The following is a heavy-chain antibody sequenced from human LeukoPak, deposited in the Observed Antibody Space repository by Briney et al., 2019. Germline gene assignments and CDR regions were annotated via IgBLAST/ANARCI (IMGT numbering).Heavy chain of an antibody. D-gene: IGHD5-24*01. CDR1: GGTFTSYA. CDR2: IIPIFGTA. V-gene: IGHV1-69*01. J-gene: IGHJ4*02. Sequence: SVKVSCKASGGTFTSYAISWVRQAPGQGLEWMGGIIPIFGTANYAQKFQGRVTITADESTSTAYMELSSLRSEDTAVYYCARNPQRWLQLPGYFDYWGQGTLVTVSS. CDR3: ARNPQRWLQLPGYFDY.